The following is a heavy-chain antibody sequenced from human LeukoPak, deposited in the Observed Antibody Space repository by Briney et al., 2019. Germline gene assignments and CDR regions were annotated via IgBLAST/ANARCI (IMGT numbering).Heavy chain of an antibody. CDR3: ARGYGSGSYNWFDP. CDR2: ISLSGRI. Sequence: SETLSLTCAAYSGSLTGYLWTWIRQPPGKGLERFGEISLSGRIDYNPSLKSRVTISVDTSKNQVSLKLSSVTAADTAVYYCARGYGSGSYNWFDPWGQGTLVTVSS. V-gene: IGHV4-34*01. CDR1: SGSLTGYL. D-gene: IGHD3-10*01. J-gene: IGHJ5*02.